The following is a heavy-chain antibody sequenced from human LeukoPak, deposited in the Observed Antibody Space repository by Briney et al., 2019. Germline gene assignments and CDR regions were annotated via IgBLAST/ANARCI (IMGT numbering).Heavy chain of an antibody. D-gene: IGHD4-17*01. V-gene: IGHV3-7*03. CDR3: ARSVTVALYFDY. J-gene: IGHJ4*02. CDR2: MNQDGSGK. Sequence: PGGSLRLSCGLWILTFSRYWLSWVRQAPGKGLEWVANMNQDGSGKYYVDSVKGRFTISRDNSKNTLYLQMNSLRAEDTAVYYCARSVTVALYFDYWGQGTLVTVSS. CDR1: ILTFSRYW.